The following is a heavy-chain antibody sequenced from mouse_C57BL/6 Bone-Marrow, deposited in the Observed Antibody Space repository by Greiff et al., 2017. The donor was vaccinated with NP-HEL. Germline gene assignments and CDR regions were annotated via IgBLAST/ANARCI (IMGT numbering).Heavy chain of an antibody. J-gene: IGHJ2*01. CDR2: IYPGDGDT. D-gene: IGHD2-3*01. V-gene: IGHV1-82*01. CDR1: GYAFSSSW. Sequence: QVQLKQSGPELVKPGASVKISCKASGYAFSSSWMNWVKQRPGKGLEWIGRIYPGDGDTNYNGKFKGKATLTADKSSSTAYMQLSSLTSEDSAVYYCARESDGYYEDYWGQGTTLTVSS. CDR3: ARESDGYYEDY.